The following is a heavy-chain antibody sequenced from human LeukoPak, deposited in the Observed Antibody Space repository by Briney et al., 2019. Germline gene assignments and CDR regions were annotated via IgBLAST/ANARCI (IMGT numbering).Heavy chain of an antibody. J-gene: IGHJ4*02. CDR1: GFTVSSNY. V-gene: IGHV3-53*05. CDR3: ARAYDYGDFFDY. D-gene: IGHD4-17*01. Sequence: GGSLRLSCAASGFTVSSNYMSWVRQAPGKGLEWVSVIYSGGSTYYADSVKGRFTISRDNSKNTLYLQMNSLRAEDTAVYYCARAYDYGDFFDYWGQGTLVTVSS. CDR2: IYSGGST.